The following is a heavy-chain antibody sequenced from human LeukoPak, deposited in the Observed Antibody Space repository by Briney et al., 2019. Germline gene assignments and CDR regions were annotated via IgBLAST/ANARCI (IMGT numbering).Heavy chain of an antibody. Sequence: PGGSLRLSCAASGFHFSSAWMTWVRQAPGKGLEWVSFISSSSSYIYYADSVKGRFTISRDNAKNSLYLQMNSLRAEDTAVYYCARQWIDAFDIWGQGTMVTVSS. D-gene: IGHD5-12*01. CDR3: ARQWIDAFDI. CDR1: GFHFSSAW. CDR2: ISSSSSYI. J-gene: IGHJ3*02. V-gene: IGHV3-21*01.